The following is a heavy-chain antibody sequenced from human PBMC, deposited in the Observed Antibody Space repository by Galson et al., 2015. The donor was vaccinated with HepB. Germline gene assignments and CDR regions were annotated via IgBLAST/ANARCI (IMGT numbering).Heavy chain of an antibody. V-gene: IGHV1-8*01. J-gene: IGHJ4*02. CDR3: ARGVRNYLYSDN. CDR1: GYTFSSYD. D-gene: IGHD1-7*01. CDR2: MNPNRGST. Sequence: SVRVSCTASGYTFSSYDVPWVRQAPGQGLEWVGWMNPNRGSTGYAPEVQDRVTMTGDTAKSTAYMQLNSLRSEDTAVYYCARGVRNYLYSDNWGQGNLVAVSS.